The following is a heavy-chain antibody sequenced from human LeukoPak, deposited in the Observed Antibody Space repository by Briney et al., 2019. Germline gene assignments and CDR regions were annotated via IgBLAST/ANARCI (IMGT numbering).Heavy chain of an antibody. J-gene: IGHJ4*02. CDR3: ARDLVARGDY. CDR2: ISSSSTYI. D-gene: IGHD5-12*01. V-gene: IGHV3-21*01. CDR1: GFTFGSYS. Sequence: GGSLRLSCAASGFTFGSYSMNWVRQAPGKGLEWVSSISSSSTYIYYAGSVKGRFTISRDNAKNSLFLQMNSLRAEDTAVYYCARDLVARGDYWGQGTLVTVSS.